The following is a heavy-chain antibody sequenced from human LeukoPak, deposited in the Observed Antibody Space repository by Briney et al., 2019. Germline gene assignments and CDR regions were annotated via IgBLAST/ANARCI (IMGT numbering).Heavy chain of an antibody. Sequence: SETLSLTCAVYGGSFSGYCWSWIRQPPGKGLEWIGYIYYSGSTNYNPSLKSRVTMSVDTSKNQFSLKLSSVTAADTAVYYCARRLIRDSSGGGHFDYWGQGTLVTVSS. V-gene: IGHV4-59*08. D-gene: IGHD3-22*01. J-gene: IGHJ4*02. CDR1: GGSFSGYC. CDR3: ARRLIRDSSGGGHFDY. CDR2: IYYSGST.